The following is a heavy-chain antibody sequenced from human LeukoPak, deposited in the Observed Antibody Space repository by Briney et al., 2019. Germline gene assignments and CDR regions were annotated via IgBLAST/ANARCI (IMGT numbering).Heavy chain of an antibody. CDR2: INTYTGNP. J-gene: IGHJ4*02. CDR3: ARDTGFSMVRGILF. CDR1: GYTFTSYA. D-gene: IGHD3-10*01. V-gene: IGHV7-4-1*02. Sequence: ASVKVSCKASGYTFTSYAMNWVRQAPGQGLEWMGWINTYTGNPTYAQGFTGRFVFSLDTSVSTAYLQISSLKAEGTAVYYCARDTGFSMVRGILFWGQGTLVTVSS.